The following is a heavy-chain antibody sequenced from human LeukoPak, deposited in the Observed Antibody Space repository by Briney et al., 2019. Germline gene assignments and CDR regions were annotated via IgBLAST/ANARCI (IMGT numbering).Heavy chain of an antibody. CDR1: GGSISSGSYY. CDR2: IYTSGST. J-gene: IGHJ3*02. V-gene: IGHV4-61*02. Sequence: SQTLSLTCTVSGGSISSGSYYWSWIRQPAGKGLEWIGRIYTSGSTNYNPSPKSRVTISVDTSKNQFSLKLSSVTAADTAVYYCARTSVGYSSSWYGQWEAFDIWGQGTMVTVSS. CDR3: ARTSVGYSSSWYGQWEAFDI. D-gene: IGHD6-13*01.